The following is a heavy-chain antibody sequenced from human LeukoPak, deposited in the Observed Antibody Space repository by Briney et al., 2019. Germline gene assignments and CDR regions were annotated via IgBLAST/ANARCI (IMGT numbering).Heavy chain of an antibody. D-gene: IGHD7-27*01. Sequence: GRSLRLSCAASGFTFSNYGLHWVRQAPGKGPEWLAVMWFDGSHKYYADSVKGRFTISRDNSKSMLYLQMNSLRAENTAVYYCARDITGDPPPYYFDYWGQGSLVTVSS. V-gene: IGHV3-33*01. CDR2: MWFDGSHK. CDR1: GFTFSNYG. CDR3: ARDITGDPPPYYFDY. J-gene: IGHJ4*02.